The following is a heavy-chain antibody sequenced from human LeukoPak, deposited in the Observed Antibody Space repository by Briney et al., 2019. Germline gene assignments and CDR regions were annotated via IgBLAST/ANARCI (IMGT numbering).Heavy chain of an antibody. CDR2: ISTSTGGN. J-gene: IGHJ4*02. CDR1: GYSFTDYY. V-gene: IGHV1-2*02. D-gene: IGHD3-16*01. CDR3: ARLWRSLTWMTFDG. Sequence: AVTVSFTSSGYSFTDYYMHWVRLAPGQGLGWVGWISTSTGGNNSAQKFQGRVNSTKNTSISTAYMELSGLRSDDTAIYYCARLWRSLTWMTFDGWGQGTLVTV.